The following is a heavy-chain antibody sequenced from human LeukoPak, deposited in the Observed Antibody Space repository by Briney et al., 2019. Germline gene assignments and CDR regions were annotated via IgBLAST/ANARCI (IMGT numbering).Heavy chain of an antibody. D-gene: IGHD2-2*01. CDR3: AKGKYGRAIFDY. V-gene: IGHV3-30*02. CDR1: GFTFSSYG. CDR2: IRYDGSNK. J-gene: IGHJ4*02. Sequence: GGSLRLSCAASGFTFSSYGMHWVRQAPGKGLEWVAFIRYDGSNKYYADSVKGRFTISRDNSKNTMYVQMNSLRAEDTAVYYCAKGKYGRAIFDYWGQGTLVTVSS.